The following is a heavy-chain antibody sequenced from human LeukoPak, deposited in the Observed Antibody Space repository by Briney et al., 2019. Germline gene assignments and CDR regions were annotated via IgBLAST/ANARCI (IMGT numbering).Heavy chain of an antibody. CDR3: ARDPRDSSGWKD. CDR2: ISSSSSYI. J-gene: IGHJ4*02. D-gene: IGHD6-19*01. V-gene: IGHV3-21*01. Sequence: GGSLRLSCAASGFTFSSYSMNWVRQAPGKGLEWVSSISSSSSYIYYADSVKGRFTISRDNAKNSLYLQMNSLRAEDTAVYYCARDPRDSSGWKDWGQGTLVTVSS. CDR1: GFTFSSYS.